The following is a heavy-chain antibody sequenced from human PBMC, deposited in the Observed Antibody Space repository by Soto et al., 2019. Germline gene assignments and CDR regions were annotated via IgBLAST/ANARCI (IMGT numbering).Heavy chain of an antibody. CDR3: ARDVIAVAGSADY. CDR1: AFTVRSNY. V-gene: IGHV3-53*01. CDR2: ISSDGGT. J-gene: IGHJ4*02. D-gene: IGHD6-19*01. Sequence: GGSLRLSCAASAFTVRSNYMSWVRQAPGKGLEWVSAISSDGGTYYTDSVKGRFTISRDKSKNTLYLQMNDLTAEDTAVYYCARDVIAVAGSADYWGQGTLVTVSS.